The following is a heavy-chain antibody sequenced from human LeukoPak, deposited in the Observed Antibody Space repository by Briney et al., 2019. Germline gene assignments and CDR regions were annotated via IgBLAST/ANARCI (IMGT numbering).Heavy chain of an antibody. J-gene: IGHJ5*02. Sequence: SETLSLTCTVSGGSISSYCWSWIRQPAGKGLEWIGRIYTSGSTNYNPSLKSRVTMSVDTSKNQFSLKLSSVTAADTAVYYCARVIEDYDFWSGPLSHNNWFDPWGQGTLVTVSS. V-gene: IGHV4-4*07. CDR3: ARVIEDYDFWSGPLSHNNWFDP. CDR1: GGSISSYC. D-gene: IGHD3-3*01. CDR2: IYTSGST.